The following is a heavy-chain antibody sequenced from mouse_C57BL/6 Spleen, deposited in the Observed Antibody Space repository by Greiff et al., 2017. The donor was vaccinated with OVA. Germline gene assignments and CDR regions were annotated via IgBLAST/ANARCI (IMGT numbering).Heavy chain of an antibody. CDR2: IHPNSGST. J-gene: IGHJ2*01. CDR3: ARSDSSGYFDY. CDR1: GYTFTSYW. Sequence: QVQLQQSGAELVKPGASVKLSCKASGYTFTSYWMHWVKQRPGQGLEWIGMIHPNSGSTNYNEKFKSKATLTVDKSSSTAYMQLSSLTSEDSAVYYCARSDSSGYFDYWGQGTTLTVSS. V-gene: IGHV1-64*01. D-gene: IGHD3-2*02.